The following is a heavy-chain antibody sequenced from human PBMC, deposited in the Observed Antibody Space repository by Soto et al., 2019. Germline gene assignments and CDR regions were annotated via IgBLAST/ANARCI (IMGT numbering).Heavy chain of an antibody. J-gene: IGHJ4*02. CDR2: ISYDGSNK. CDR1: GFTFSSYA. V-gene: IGHV3-30-3*01. CDR3: ARDHPNRNYGTCFDY. Sequence: GGSLRLSCAASGFTFSSYAMHWVRQAPGKGLEWVAVISYDGSNKYYADSVKGRFTISRDNAKNSLYLQMDNLRAEDTAVYYCARDHPNRNYGTCFDYWGQGTPVTVSS. D-gene: IGHD1-7*01.